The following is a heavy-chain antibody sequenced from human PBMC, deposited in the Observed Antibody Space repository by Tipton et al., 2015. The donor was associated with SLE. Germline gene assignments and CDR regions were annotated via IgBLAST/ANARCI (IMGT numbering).Heavy chain of an antibody. D-gene: IGHD6-6*01. CDR1: GGSISSGGYS. V-gene: IGHV4-30-2*01. CDR3: ARDSIAAHY. J-gene: IGHJ4*02. CDR2: IYHSGST. Sequence: TLSLTCAVSGGSISSGGYSWSWIRQPPGKGLEWIGYIYHSGSTYYNPSLKSRVTISVDTSKNQFSLKLSSVTAADTAVYYCARDSIAAHYWGQGTLVTVSS.